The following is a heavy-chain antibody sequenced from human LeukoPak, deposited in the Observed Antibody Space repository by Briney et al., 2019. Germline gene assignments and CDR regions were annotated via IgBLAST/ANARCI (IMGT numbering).Heavy chain of an antibody. Sequence: SQTLSLTCAVSGNSLSSGYYWGWIRQTPGKGVELSGIIYHSGSTYYNPSLKSRVTISVDTSKNQFSLNLRSVTAADTAVYYCAGQYDSSAYFFYWGQGTLVTVSS. J-gene: IGHJ4*02. CDR2: IYHSGST. V-gene: IGHV4-38-2*01. CDR1: GNSLSSGYY. CDR3: AGQYDSSAYFFY. D-gene: IGHD3-22*01.